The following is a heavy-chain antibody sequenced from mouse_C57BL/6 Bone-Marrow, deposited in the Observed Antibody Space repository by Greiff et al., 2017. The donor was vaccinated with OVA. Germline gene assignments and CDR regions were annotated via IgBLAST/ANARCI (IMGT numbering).Heavy chain of an antibody. J-gene: IGHJ4*01. CDR1: GFSLTSYG. CDR2: IWGVGST. Sequence: VNVVESGPGLVAPSQSLSITCTVSGFSLTSYGVDWVRQSPGKGLEWLGVIWGVGSTNSNSALKSRLSISKDNSKSQVFLKMNSLQTDDTAMYYCAKTGTDYAMDYWGQGTSVTVSS. D-gene: IGHD4-1*01. CDR3: AKTGTDYAMDY. V-gene: IGHV2-6*01.